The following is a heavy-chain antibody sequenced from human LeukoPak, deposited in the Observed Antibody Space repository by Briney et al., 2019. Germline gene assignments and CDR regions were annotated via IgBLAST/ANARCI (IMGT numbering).Heavy chain of an antibody. CDR2: IKGDGSEI. D-gene: IGHD6-13*01. CDR1: GFTLSIHW. J-gene: IGHJ4*02. Sequence: GGSLRHSCAASGFTLSIHWMSWVRQAPGKGLEWVASIKGDGSEIYYVDSVKGRFTISRDNAKKLLYLQMNSLRAEDTAVYYCVRAPIVAAGLLASWGQGTLVTVSS. V-gene: IGHV3-7*04. CDR3: VRAPIVAAGLLAS.